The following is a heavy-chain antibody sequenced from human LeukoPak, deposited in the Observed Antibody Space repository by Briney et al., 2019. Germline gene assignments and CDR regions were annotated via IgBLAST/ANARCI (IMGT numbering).Heavy chain of an antibody. V-gene: IGHV1-2*06. CDR2: INPHSGGT. CDR1: GYSFTSYW. J-gene: IGHJ4*02. CDR3: ARVTWKTVVAAPDY. Sequence: GESLKISCKGSGYSFTSYWIGWVRQMPGKGLEWMGRINPHSGGTNYAQKFQGRVSMTRDTSINTAYMEVSRLTSDDTAVYYCARVTWKTVVAAPDYWGQGTLGTVSS. D-gene: IGHD2-15*01.